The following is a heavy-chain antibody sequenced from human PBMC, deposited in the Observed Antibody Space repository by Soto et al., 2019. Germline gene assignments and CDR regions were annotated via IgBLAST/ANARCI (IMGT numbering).Heavy chain of an antibody. V-gene: IGHV1-18*01. J-gene: IGHJ4*02. CDR2: ISTTSGNT. Sequence: ASVKVSCKTSGYTFSSYSINWVRQAPGQGLEWMAWISTTSGNTHYTERVQGRVTVTLDKSARTAFMEMWGLTSDDTAVYFCARDNGYYDFWGQGTLVTVSS. CDR1: GYTFSSYS. CDR3: ARDNGYYDF. D-gene: IGHD2-8*01.